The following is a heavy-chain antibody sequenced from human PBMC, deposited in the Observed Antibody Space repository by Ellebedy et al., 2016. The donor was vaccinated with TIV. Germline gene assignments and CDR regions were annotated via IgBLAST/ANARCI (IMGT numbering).Heavy chain of an antibody. CDR1: GFTFNNAW. D-gene: IGHD3-22*01. V-gene: IGHV3-15*07. Sequence: GESLKISCAASGFTFNNAWMNWVRQAPGKGLEWVGLIKSKTNGGTTDYGAPVNGRFTISRDDSKNTLYLQRSSLKSDDTAVYYCATTYYHDGSSYYPFYFDYWGQGTLVTVSS. CDR3: ATTYYHDGSSYYPFYFDY. J-gene: IGHJ4*02. CDR2: IKSKTNGGTT.